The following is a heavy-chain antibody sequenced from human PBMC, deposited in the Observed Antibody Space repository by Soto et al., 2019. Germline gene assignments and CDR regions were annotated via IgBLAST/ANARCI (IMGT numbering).Heavy chain of an antibody. CDR3: AKDLVQGAPAVAGTSH. CDR2: ISGSGGST. CDR1: GFTFSSYG. J-gene: IGHJ4*02. D-gene: IGHD6-19*01. Sequence: VQLVESGGGVVQPGRSLRLSCAASGFTFSSYGMHWVRQAPGKGLEWVSAISGSGGSTYYADSVKGRFTISRDNSKNTLYLQMNSLRAEDTAVYYCAKDLVQGAPAVAGTSHWGQGTLVTVSS. V-gene: IGHV3-23*04.